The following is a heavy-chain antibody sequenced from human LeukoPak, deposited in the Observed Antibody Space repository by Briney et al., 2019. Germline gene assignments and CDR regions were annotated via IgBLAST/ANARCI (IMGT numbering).Heavy chain of an antibody. CDR1: GFTFSSFW. D-gene: IGHD1-1*01. CDR3: ARSPAIGTVDF. V-gene: IGHV3-7*01. J-gene: IGHJ4*02. Sequence: PGGSLRLSCVASGFTFSSFWMSWVRLTPGKGLEWVANIDQGGSARYYVGSVEGRFTISRDNAKNSLYLQMNSLRDKDTAVYYCARSPAIGTVDFWGQGALVTVAS. CDR2: IDQGGSAR.